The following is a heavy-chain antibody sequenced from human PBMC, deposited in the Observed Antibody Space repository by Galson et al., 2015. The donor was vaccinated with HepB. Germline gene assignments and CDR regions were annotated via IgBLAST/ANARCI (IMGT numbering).Heavy chain of an antibody. D-gene: IGHD6-19*01. CDR3: ARTEEVAAMGGVDY. CDR1: GFPFSSYA. Sequence: SLRLSCAASGFPFSSYAMNWVRQAPGKGLEWVSVIYSGGSTYYADSVKGRFTISRDNSKNTLYLQMNSLRAEDTAVYYCARTEEVAAMGGVDYWGQGTLVTVSS. V-gene: IGHV3-66*01. CDR2: IYSGGST. J-gene: IGHJ4*02.